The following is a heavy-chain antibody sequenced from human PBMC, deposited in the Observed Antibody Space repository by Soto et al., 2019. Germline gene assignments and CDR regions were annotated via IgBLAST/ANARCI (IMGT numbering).Heavy chain of an antibody. CDR2: ISAYNGNT. CDR1: GYTFTSYG. V-gene: IGHV1-18*01. D-gene: IGHD4-17*01. J-gene: IGHJ6*02. CDR3: ARDSTYNYGGYNYGRYYYYGMDV. Sequence: GASVKVSCKASGYTFTSYGISWVRQAPGQGLEWMGWISAYNGNTNYAQKLQGRVTMTTDTSTSTAYMELRSLRSDDTAVYYCARDSTYNYGGYNYGRYYYYGMDVWGQGTTVTVSS.